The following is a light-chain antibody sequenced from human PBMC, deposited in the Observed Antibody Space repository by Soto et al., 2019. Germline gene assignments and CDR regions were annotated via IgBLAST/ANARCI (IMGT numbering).Light chain of an antibody. Sequence: DIVMTQSPDSLAVSLGERATINCKSSQSVLYSSTNKNYLAWYQQKPGQPPKLLIYWASTREPGVPDRFSGSGSGPDFSLTISSLQAEDVAVYYCQQYYSTPLTFGGGTKVEIK. CDR2: WAS. J-gene: IGKJ4*01. V-gene: IGKV4-1*01. CDR3: QQYYSTPLT. CDR1: QSVLYSSTNKNY.